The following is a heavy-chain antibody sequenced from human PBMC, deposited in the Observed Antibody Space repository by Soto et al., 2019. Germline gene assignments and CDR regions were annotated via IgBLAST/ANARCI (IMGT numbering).Heavy chain of an antibody. Sequence: PGGSLRLSCAPSGFTVSSNYMSWVRQAPGKGLEWVSVIYSGGSTYYADSVKGRFTISRDNSKNTLYLQMNSLRAEDTAVYYCASGYLVGASGYWGQGTLVTVSS. V-gene: IGHV3-53*01. D-gene: IGHD1-26*01. CDR2: IYSGGST. J-gene: IGHJ4*02. CDR3: ASGYLVGASGY. CDR1: GFTVSSNY.